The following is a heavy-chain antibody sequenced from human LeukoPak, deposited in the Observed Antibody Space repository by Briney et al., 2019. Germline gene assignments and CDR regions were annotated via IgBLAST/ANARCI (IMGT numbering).Heavy chain of an antibody. CDR3: AREWDYDTSGYYYYY. CDR2: IIPIFGTA. CDR1: GGIFSSYA. J-gene: IGHJ4*02. D-gene: IGHD3-22*01. Sequence: SVKVSCKASGGIFSSYAISWVRQAPGHGLEWMGGIIPIFGTANYAQKFQGRVTITADESTRTAYMELSSLRSEDTAVYYCAREWDYDTSGYYYYYWGQGTLVTVSS. V-gene: IGHV1-69*13.